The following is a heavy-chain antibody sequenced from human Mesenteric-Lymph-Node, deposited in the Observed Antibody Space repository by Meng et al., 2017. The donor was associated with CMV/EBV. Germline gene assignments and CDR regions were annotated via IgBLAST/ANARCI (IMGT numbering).Heavy chain of an antibody. D-gene: IGHD1-1*01. V-gene: IGHV1-2*02. J-gene: IGHJ6*01. Sequence: GESLKVSCKASGYTFSDYYLHWVRQAPGQGLEWMGWINPNSGGTNYAQKFQGRVTMTRDTSISTAYMELSSLRSDDTAVYYCAGLERRELGYYYYAMDVWGKGPRSPSPQ. CDR1: GYTFSDYY. CDR2: INPNSGGT. CDR3: AGLERRELGYYYYAMDV.